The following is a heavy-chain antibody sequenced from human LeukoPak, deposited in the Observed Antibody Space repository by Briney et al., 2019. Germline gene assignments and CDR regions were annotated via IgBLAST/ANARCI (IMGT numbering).Heavy chain of an antibody. V-gene: IGHV3-9*01. CDR2: ISWNSGSI. Sequence: GGSLRLSCAASGFTFSSYSMNWVRQAPGKGLEWVSGISWNSGSIGYADSVKGRFTISRDNAKNSLYLQMNSLRAEDTALNYCAKTDYYGSGSYQYYFDYWGQGTLVTVSS. CDR1: GFTFSSYS. J-gene: IGHJ4*02. CDR3: AKTDYYGSGSYQYYFDY. D-gene: IGHD3-10*01.